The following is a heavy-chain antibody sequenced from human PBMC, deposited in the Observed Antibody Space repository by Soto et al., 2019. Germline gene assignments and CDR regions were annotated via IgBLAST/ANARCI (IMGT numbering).Heavy chain of an antibody. D-gene: IGHD3-22*01. CDR3: ARVSHYYDSSGLNWYFDL. CDR1: GYTFTSYY. J-gene: IGHJ2*01. Sequence: EASVKVSCKASGYTFTSYYMHWVRQAPGQGLEWMGIINPSGGSTSYAQKFQGRVTMTTDTSTSTAHMELRSLRSDDTAVYYCARVSHYYDSSGLNWYFDLWGRGTLVTVSS. CDR2: INPSGGST. V-gene: IGHV1-46*01.